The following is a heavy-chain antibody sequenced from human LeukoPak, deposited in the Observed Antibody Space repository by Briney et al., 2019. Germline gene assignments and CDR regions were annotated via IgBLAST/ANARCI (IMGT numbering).Heavy chain of an antibody. CDR3: ARVIIAAAGTGNYFDY. V-gene: IGHV4-61*02. D-gene: IGHD6-13*01. CDR2: IFISGGT. J-gene: IGHJ4*02. Sequence: PSETLSLTCTVSGDSITSGSYYWSWIRQPAGKGLEWIGRIFISGGTNYNPSLKSRVTISVDTSKNQFSLKLSSVTAADTAVYYCARVIIAAAGTGNYFDYWGQGTLVTVSS. CDR1: GDSITSGSYY.